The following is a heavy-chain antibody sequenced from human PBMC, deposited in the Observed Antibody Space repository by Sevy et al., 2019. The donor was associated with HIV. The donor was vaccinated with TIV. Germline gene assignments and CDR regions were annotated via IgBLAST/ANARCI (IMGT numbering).Heavy chain of an antibody. CDR1: GFDFGDYS. Sequence: GGSLRLSCAASGFDFGDYSMNWVRQAPGKGLEWVSYISSRSDRIYYADSVKGRFTISRDNAKNSLFLQMNSLRVEDTAVCYCASVAIVTPSWGQGTLVTVSS. V-gene: IGHV3-48*01. J-gene: IGHJ5*02. D-gene: IGHD1-26*01. CDR3: ASVAIVTPS. CDR2: ISSRSDRI.